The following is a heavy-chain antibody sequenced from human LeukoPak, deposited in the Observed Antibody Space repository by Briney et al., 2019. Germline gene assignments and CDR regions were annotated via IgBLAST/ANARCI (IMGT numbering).Heavy chain of an antibody. V-gene: IGHV3-7*01. Sequence: PGGSLRLSCAGSGFTFSNYWMTWVRQAPGKGLEWVANIKPDGSEKHYADSVEGRFTISRDNAKNSLYLQMNSLRAEDTALYYCARDLDTYVVLTAYDTFDIWGQGTMVTVSS. CDR1: GFTFSNYW. D-gene: IGHD2-21*02. CDR3: ARDLDTYVVLTAYDTFDI. J-gene: IGHJ3*02. CDR2: IKPDGSEK.